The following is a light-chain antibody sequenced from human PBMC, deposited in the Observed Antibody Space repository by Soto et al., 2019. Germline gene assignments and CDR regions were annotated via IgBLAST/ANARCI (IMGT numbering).Light chain of an antibody. CDR2: EVS. J-gene: IGLJ2*01. CDR1: TSDFVNYNY. CDR3: SSYTGSTDVV. Sequence: QSVLTQPASLSGSPGQSVTISCSGTTSDFVNYNYVSWYQHHPGKAPQLILYEVSNRPSGVSSRFSGSKSGNTDSLTISGLQAEDEAYYYCSSYTGSTDVVFGGGTKLTVL. V-gene: IGLV2-14*01.